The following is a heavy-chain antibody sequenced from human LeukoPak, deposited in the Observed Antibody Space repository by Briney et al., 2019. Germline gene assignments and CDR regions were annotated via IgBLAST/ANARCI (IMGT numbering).Heavy chain of an antibody. D-gene: IGHD6-13*01. CDR2: INHSGST. V-gene: IGHV4-34*01. CDR3: AVRIAAAGVDY. Sequence: SETLSLTGAVYGGSFSGYYWSWIRQPPGKGLEWIGEINHSGSTNYNPSLKSRVTISVDTSKDQFSLKLSSVTAADTAVYYCAVRIAAAGVDYWGQGTLVTVSS. CDR1: GGSFSGYY. J-gene: IGHJ4*02.